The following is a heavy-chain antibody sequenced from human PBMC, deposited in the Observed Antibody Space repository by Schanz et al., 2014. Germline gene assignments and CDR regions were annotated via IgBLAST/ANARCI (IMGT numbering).Heavy chain of an antibody. J-gene: IGHJ4*02. CDR3: VRSHSGSSAYSAFDY. CDR1: GLTFSTYS. D-gene: IGHD3-22*01. Sequence: EVQLVESGGGLAQPGGSLRLSCAASGLTFSTYSMNWVRQAPGKGLEWISYISSTGTTIHYADSVKGRFTISRDNAKNSLYLQMNSLRDEDTTVYYCVRSHSGSSAYSAFDYWGQGTLVTVSS. CDR2: ISSTGTTI. V-gene: IGHV3-48*02.